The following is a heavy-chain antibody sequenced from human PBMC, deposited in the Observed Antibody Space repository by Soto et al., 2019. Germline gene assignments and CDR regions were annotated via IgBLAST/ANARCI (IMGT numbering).Heavy chain of an antibody. CDR1: GGSSSNYY. J-gene: IGHJ1*01. V-gene: IGHV4-59*01. Sequence: SETLSLTCTVSGGSSSNYYWSWIRQPPGKGLEWIGYIYDSGSTNYNPSLKSRVTISVDTSKNQFSLRLTSVTAADTAVYYCAPGPRSWGQGTLVTVSS. CDR2: IYDSGST. CDR3: APGPRS.